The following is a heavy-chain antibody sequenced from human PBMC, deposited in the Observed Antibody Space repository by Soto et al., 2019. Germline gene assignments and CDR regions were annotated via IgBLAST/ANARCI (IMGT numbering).Heavy chain of an antibody. D-gene: IGHD2-2*01. J-gene: IGHJ4*02. Sequence: PGGSLRLSCTASGFTFSTYAMTWVRQAPGKGLEWVATISGSGGSTYYADSVKGRFTISRDNSKNTPYLQMNSLRAEDTAVYYCAKDQGSTRPRGAYDYWGQGTLVTVSS. V-gene: IGHV3-23*01. CDR1: GFTFSTYA. CDR3: AKDQGSTRPRGAYDY. CDR2: ISGSGGST.